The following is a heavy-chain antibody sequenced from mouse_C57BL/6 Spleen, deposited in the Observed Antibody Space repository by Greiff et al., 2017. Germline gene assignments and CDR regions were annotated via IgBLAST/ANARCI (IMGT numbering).Heavy chain of an antibody. Sequence: VKLVESGPGLVQPSQSLSITCTVSGFSLTSYGVHWVRQSPGKGLEWLGVIWSGGSTDYNAAFMSRLSITKDNSKIQVFFKMNSLQADDTAIYYCAKMGGYDYGVAYWGQGTLVTVSA. V-gene: IGHV2-5*01. CDR2: IWSGGST. CDR3: AKMGGYDYGVAY. CDR1: GFSLTSYG. D-gene: IGHD2-4*01. J-gene: IGHJ3*01.